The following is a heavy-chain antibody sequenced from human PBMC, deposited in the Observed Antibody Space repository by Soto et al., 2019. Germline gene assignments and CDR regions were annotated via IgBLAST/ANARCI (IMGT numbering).Heavy chain of an antibody. J-gene: IGHJ6*02. CDR1: GFTFSSYA. CDR3: AKDRMGYYDSSGYYYTPDYYYYYGMDV. V-gene: IGHV3-23*01. CDR2: ISGSGGST. D-gene: IGHD3-22*01. Sequence: GSLRLSCAASGFTFSSYAMSWVRQAPGKGLEWVSAISGSGGSTYYADSVKGRFTISRDNSKNTLYLQMNSLRAEDTAEYYCAKDRMGYYDSSGYYYTPDYYYYYGMDVWGQGTTVTVSS.